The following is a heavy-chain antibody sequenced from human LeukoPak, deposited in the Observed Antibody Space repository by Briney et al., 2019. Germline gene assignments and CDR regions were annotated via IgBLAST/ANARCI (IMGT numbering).Heavy chain of an antibody. CDR1: GYGFTSYW. D-gene: IGHD6-13*01. CDR2: IYPGDSDT. Sequence: GESLKISCKGSGYGFTSYWIGWVRQMPGKGLGWMGIIYPGDSDTRYSPSFQGQVTISADKSISTAYLQWSSLKASDTAMYYCARHPGAAVDYFDYWGQGTLVTVSS. J-gene: IGHJ4*02. CDR3: ARHPGAAVDYFDY. V-gene: IGHV5-51*01.